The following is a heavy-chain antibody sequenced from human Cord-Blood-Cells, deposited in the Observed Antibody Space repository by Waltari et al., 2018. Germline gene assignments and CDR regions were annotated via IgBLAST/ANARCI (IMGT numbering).Heavy chain of an antibody. J-gene: IGHJ4*02. Sequence: QVQLVESGGGVVQPGRSLRLSCAASGFTFSSYAMHWVRQAPGTGLEWVAVISYDGSNKYYADSVKSRFTISGDNARNTLYLRMNSLRAEDTAVYYCAREIEYSSSYDYWGQGTLVTVSS. CDR2: ISYDGSNK. CDR1: GFTFSSYA. V-gene: IGHV3-30-3*01. D-gene: IGHD6-13*01. CDR3: AREIEYSSSYDY.